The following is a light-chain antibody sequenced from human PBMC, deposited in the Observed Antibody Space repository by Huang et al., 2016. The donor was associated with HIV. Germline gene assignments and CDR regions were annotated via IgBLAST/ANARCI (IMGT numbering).Light chain of an antibody. J-gene: IGKJ1*01. CDR2: GAS. CDR3: QQYNNWPRT. CDR1: QSVSSN. Sequence: EIVMTQSTATLSVSPGERATLSCRASQSVSSNLAWYQQKHGQAPRLLIYGASTRATGIPARVSGSGSCTEFTLTISSLQSEDFAVYYCQQYNNWPRTFGQGTKVEIK. V-gene: IGKV3-15*01.